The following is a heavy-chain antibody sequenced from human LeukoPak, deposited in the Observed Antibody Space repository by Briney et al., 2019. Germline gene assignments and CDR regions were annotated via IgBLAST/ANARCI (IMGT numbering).Heavy chain of an antibody. V-gene: IGHV4-4*09. CDR1: GGSISSYY. J-gene: IGHJ4*02. CDR2: IYTSGST. CDR3: AGGSYYGSGSRPGYIEY. Sequence: PSETLSLTCTVSGGSISSYYWSWIRQPPGKGLEWIGYIYTSGSTNYNPSLKSRVTISVDTSKNQFSLKLSSVTAADTAVYYCAGGSYYGSGSRPGYIEYWGQGTLVTVSS. D-gene: IGHD3-10*01.